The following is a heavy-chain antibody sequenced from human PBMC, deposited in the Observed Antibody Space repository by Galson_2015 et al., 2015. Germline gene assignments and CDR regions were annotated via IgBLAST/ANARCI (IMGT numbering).Heavy chain of an antibody. CDR3: ARGTSFPLLRFLETDYGMDV. CDR2: IYYSGST. V-gene: IGHV4-59*01. J-gene: IGHJ6*02. CDR1: GGSISSYY. Sequence: SETLSLTCTVSGGSISSYYWSWIRQPPGKGLEWIGYIYYSGSTNYNPSLKSRVTISVDTSKNQFSLKLSSVTAADTAVYYCARGTSFPLLRFLETDYGMDVWGQGTTVTVSS. D-gene: IGHD3-3*01.